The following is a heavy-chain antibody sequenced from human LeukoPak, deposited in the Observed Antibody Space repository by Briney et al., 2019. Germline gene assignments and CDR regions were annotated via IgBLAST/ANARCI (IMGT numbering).Heavy chain of an antibody. CDR2: IRSSNSYT. CDR1: GFTFSDYY. J-gene: IGHJ3*02. Sequence: PGGSLRLSCAASGFTFSDYYMSWIRQAPGKGLEWLSYIRSSNSYTNYADSVKGRFTISRDNAKNSLYLQMNSLRAEDTALYYCARDLGSKKDAFDIWGQGTMVTVSS. CDR3: ARDLGSKKDAFDI. V-gene: IGHV3-11*05.